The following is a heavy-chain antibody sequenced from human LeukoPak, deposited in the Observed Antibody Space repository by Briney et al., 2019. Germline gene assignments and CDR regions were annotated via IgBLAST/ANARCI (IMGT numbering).Heavy chain of an antibody. CDR1: GYTFTSYD. D-gene: IGHD6-19*01. V-gene: IGHV1-8*02. Sequence: ASVKVSCKASGYTFTSYDINWVRQATGQGLEWMGWMNPNSGNTGYAQKFQGRVTMTRNTSISTAYMELSSLRSEDTAVYYCARVVRQWLVHGNWFDPWGQGTLVTVSS. CDR3: ARVVRQWLVHGNWFDP. J-gene: IGHJ5*02. CDR2: MNPNSGNT.